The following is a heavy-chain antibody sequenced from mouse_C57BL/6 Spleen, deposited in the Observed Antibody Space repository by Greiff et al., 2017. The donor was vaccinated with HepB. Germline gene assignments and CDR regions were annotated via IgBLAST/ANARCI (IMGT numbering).Heavy chain of an antibody. J-gene: IGHJ1*03. V-gene: IGHV1-26*01. CDR1: GYTFTDYY. CDR3: ATHYGLLDFDV. D-gene: IGHD1-2*01. Sequence: VQLQQSGPELVKPGASVKISCKASGYTFTDYYMNWVKQSHGKSLEWIGDINPNNGGTSYNQKFKGKATLTVDKSSSTAYMELRSLTSEDSAVYYCATHYGLLDFDVWGTGTTVTVSS. CDR2: INPNNGGT.